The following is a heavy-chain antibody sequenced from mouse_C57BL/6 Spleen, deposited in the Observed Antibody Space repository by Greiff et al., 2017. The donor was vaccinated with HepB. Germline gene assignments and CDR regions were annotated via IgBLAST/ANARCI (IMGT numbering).Heavy chain of an antibody. CDR1: GYTFTSYD. D-gene: IGHD1-1*01. J-gene: IGHJ1*03. CDR2: IYPRDGST. V-gene: IGHV1-85*01. CDR3: ARPITTVVATDWYFDV. Sequence: VKLQESGPELVKPGASVKLSCKASGYTFTSYDINWVKQRPGQGLEWIGWIYPRDGSTKYNEKFKGKATLTVDTSSSTAYMELHSLTSEDSAVYFCARPITTVVATDWYFDVWGTGTTVTVSS.